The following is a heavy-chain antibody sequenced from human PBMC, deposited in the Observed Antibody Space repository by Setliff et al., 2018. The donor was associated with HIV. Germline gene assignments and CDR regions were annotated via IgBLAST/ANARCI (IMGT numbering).Heavy chain of an antibody. CDR1: GGSISSGSYY. V-gene: IGHV4-61*09. CDR2: IYTSGST. D-gene: IGHD2-2*01. J-gene: IGHJ4*02. CDR3: ATFLPRGYYFDY. Sequence: LSLTCTVSGGSISSGSYYWSWIRQPAGKGLEWIGHIYTSGSTNYNPSLKSRVTISVDTSKNQFSLKLSSVTAADTAVYYCATFLPRGYYFDYWGQGTLVTVSS.